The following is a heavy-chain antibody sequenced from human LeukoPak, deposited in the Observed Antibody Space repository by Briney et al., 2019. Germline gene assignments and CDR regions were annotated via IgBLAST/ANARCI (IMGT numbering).Heavy chain of an antibody. CDR3: ARGLRTYYYGSGSGLDY. J-gene: IGHJ4*02. Sequence: ASVKVSCKASGYTFTGYYMHWVRQAPGQGLEWMGWINPNSGGTNYAQKFQGRVTMTRDTSISTAYMELSRLRSDDTAVYYCARGLRTYYYGSGSGLDYWGQGTLVTVSS. V-gene: IGHV1-2*02. CDR2: INPNSGGT. D-gene: IGHD3-10*01. CDR1: GYTFTGYY.